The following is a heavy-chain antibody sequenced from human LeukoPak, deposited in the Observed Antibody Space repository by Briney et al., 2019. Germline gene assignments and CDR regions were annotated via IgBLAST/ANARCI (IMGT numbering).Heavy chain of an antibody. J-gene: IGHJ4*02. V-gene: IGHV4-30-2*01. CDR3: ARGSGWLQPPDY. D-gene: IGHD5-24*01. Sequence: PSETLSLTCAVSGDSVSSGGYSWSWIRQPPGKGLEWIGYIYHSGSTYYNPSLKSRVTLSVDMSKNQLSLKLSSVTAADTAVYYCARGSGWLQPPDYWGQGTLVTVSP. CDR1: GDSVSSGGYS. CDR2: IYHSGST.